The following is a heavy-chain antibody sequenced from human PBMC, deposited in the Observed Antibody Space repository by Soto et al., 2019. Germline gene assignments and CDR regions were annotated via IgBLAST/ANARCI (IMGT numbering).Heavy chain of an antibody. V-gene: IGHV3-23*01. CDR1: GFTFSSYA. D-gene: IGHD6-13*01. J-gene: IGHJ6*02. Sequence: EAQLLESGGGLVQPGGSLRLSCAASGFTFSSYAMSWVRQAPGKGLDWVSAISGRGESTNYADSVKGRFTISRDNSKNTLILQMNSLRAEDTAVYYCARLREQQLSRGYYGMDVWGQGTTVTVSS. CDR2: ISGRGEST. CDR3: ARLREQQLSRGYYGMDV.